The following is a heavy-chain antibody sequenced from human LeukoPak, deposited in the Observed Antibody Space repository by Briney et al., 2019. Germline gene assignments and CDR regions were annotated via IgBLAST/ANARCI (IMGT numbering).Heavy chain of an antibody. J-gene: IGHJ4*02. CDR3: AKRRGYSLYYFDY. Sequence: PGGSLRLSCAASGFTFSSSAMSWVRQAPGKGLEWVSTISGSGGYTYYADSVKGRFTISRDNSKNTLYLQMNGLRAEDTAVYYCAKRRGYSLYYFDYWGQGTLVTVSS. CDR2: ISGSGGYT. V-gene: IGHV3-23*01. D-gene: IGHD5-18*01. CDR1: GFTFSSSA.